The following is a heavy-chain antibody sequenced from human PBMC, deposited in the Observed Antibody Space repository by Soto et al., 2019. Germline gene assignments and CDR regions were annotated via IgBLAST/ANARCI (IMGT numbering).Heavy chain of an antibody. CDR1: GGPMSTNTYY. D-gene: IGHD2-2*01. Sequence: PSETLSLTCTVSGGPMSTNTYYWGWRRQPPGKGLEWIGSISYSGSTYYNPSLKSRVTMSVDTSKNQFSLKLSSVTAADTAVYYCARLHGYCISTSCYGYYGMDVWGQGTTVT. CDR2: ISYSGST. J-gene: IGHJ6*02. CDR3: ARLHGYCISTSCYGYYGMDV. V-gene: IGHV4-39*01.